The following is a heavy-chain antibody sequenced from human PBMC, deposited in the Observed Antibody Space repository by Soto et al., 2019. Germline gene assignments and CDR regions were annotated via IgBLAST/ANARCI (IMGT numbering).Heavy chain of an antibody. Sequence: QITLKESGPTLVKATQTLTLTCTFSGFSLSTSGVGVGWIRQPPGKALEWLALIYWDDDKRYSPSLKSRLTITKETSKNHVVLIMTNMDPVDTATYYCAHTQLNYYGSGTYYFDYWGQGTLVTVSS. CDR2: IYWDDDK. CDR1: GFSLSTSGVG. D-gene: IGHD3-10*01. V-gene: IGHV2-5*02. J-gene: IGHJ4*02. CDR3: AHTQLNYYGSGTYYFDY.